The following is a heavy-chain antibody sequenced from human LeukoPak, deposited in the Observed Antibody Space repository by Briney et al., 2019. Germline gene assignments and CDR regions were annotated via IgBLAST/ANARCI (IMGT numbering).Heavy chain of an antibody. CDR1: GFTFSNYG. CDR3: AKDDGNNAKLLLDY. V-gene: IGHV3-23*01. D-gene: IGHD2/OR15-2a*01. J-gene: IGHJ4*02. Sequence: GGSLRLACAVSGFTFSNYGMSWVRQAPGKGLEWVSVISSSGDSTYYADSVKGRFTISRDNSKNTLYLQMNGLRAEDTAIYYCAKDDGNNAKLLLDYWGQGTLVTVSS. CDR2: ISSSGDST.